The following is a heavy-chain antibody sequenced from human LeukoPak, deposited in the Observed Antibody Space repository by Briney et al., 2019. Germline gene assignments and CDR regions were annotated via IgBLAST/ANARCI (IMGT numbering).Heavy chain of an antibody. Sequence: GGSLRLSCAASGFTFSSYAMSWVRKAPGKGLEWVSAISSGGGSTYYADSVKGRLTISRDNSKNTLYLQMERLTAEDTAVYFCARLPAAINGYFDPWGQGTLVTVSS. J-gene: IGHJ5*02. CDR2: ISSGGGST. CDR1: GFTFSSYA. CDR3: ARLPAAINGYFDP. D-gene: IGHD2-2*01. V-gene: IGHV3-23*01.